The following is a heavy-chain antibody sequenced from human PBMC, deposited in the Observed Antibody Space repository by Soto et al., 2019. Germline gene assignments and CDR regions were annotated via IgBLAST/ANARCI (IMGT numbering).Heavy chain of an antibody. CDR2: IRQDGGEK. D-gene: IGHD6-19*01. Sequence: SLRLSCVASGFTVSSSWMTWVRQAPGKGLEWVANIRQDGGEKYYVDSVKGRFTISRDNAKTSLHLQMNSLGVEDTAMYYCARERYSSGSRSYFDYWGRGILVTVSS. J-gene: IGHJ4*02. V-gene: IGHV3-7*01. CDR1: GFTVSSSW. CDR3: ARERYSSGSRSYFDY.